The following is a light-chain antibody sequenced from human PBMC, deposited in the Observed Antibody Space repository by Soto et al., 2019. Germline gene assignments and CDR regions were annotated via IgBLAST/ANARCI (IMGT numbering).Light chain of an antibody. V-gene: IGLV2-14*01. J-gene: IGLJ2*01. Sequence: QSVLTQPASVSGSPGQSITISCTGTSSDVGGYNYVSWYQQHPGKAPKLIIYEVSNRPSGVSNRFSGSKSGNTASLTISGLQAEDEADYYCSSYTSSRVFGGGTKVTVL. CDR1: SSDVGGYNY. CDR3: SSYTSSRV. CDR2: EVS.